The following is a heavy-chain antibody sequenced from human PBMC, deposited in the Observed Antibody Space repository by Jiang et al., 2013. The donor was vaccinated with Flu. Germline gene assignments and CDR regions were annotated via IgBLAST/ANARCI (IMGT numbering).Heavy chain of an antibody. D-gene: IGHD1-26*01. CDR2: IYIGGST. CDR3: ARGPYIVGAPRGYY. Sequence: QLLESGGGLIQPGGSLRLSCAASGFTVSSNYMSWVRQPPGKGLEWVSLIYIGGSTYYADSVKGRFTISRDNSKNTLFLQMNSLRAEDTAVYFCARGPYIVGAPRGYYWGQGTLVTVSS. CDR1: GFTVSSNY. V-gene: IGHV3-53*01. J-gene: IGHJ4*02.